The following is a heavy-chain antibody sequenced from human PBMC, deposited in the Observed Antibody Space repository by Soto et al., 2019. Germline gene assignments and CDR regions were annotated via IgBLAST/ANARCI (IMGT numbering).Heavy chain of an antibody. Sequence: QVQLVQSGAEVKKPGASVKVSCEASGYPFTAFDINWVRQAAGQGLGWMGWMNPSSGDSAFAQRFQDRITMTRTPSISTAYMELSRLTSDDTAVYYCVRQPGGVATPGDDYWGQGTLVTVSS. V-gene: IGHV1-8*01. D-gene: IGHD2-15*01. CDR1: GYPFTAFD. CDR2: MNPSSGDS. CDR3: VRQPGGVATPGDDY. J-gene: IGHJ4*02.